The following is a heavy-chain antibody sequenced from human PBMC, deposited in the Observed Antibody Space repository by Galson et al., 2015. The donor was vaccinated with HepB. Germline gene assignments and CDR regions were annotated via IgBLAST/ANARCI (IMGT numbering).Heavy chain of an antibody. V-gene: IGHV3-73*01. CDR1: GFTFSGSA. D-gene: IGHD6-13*01. Sequence: SLRLSCAASGFTFSGSAMHWVRQASGKGLEWVGRIRSKANSYATAYAASVKGRFTISRDDSKNMAYLQMNSLKTEDTAVYYCTRNSGIAAAGTAGGYYGMDVWGQGTTVTVSS. CDR2: IRSKANSYAT. J-gene: IGHJ6*02. CDR3: TRNSGIAAAGTAGGYYGMDV.